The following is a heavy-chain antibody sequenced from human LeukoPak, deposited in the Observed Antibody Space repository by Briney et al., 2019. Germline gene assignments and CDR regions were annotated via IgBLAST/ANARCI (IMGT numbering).Heavy chain of an antibody. J-gene: IGHJ4*02. CDR2: IYYSGST. CDR1: GGSISSYY. CDR3: ARAVAGTKFDY. Sequence: SETLSLTCTVSGGSISSYYWSWIRQPPGKGLEWIGYIYYSGSTNYNPSLESRVTISVDTSKNQFSLKLSSVTAADTAVYYCARAVAGTKFDYWGQGTLVTVSS. D-gene: IGHD6-19*01. V-gene: IGHV4-59*01.